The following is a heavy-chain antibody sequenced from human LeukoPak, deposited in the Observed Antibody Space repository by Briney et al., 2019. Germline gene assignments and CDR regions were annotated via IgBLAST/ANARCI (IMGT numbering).Heavy chain of an antibody. V-gene: IGHV3-48*01. CDR3: ARLRIYDDMEY. J-gene: IGHJ4*02. Sequence: GGSLRLSCTASGFSFSASAMHWVRQAPGKGLEWLSLITSGGSNIDYADSVRGRFTISRDNVNNTLFLQMNSLRVEDTAVYYCARLRIYDDMEYWGQGTLVTVSS. CDR1: GFSFSASA. CDR2: ITSGGSNI. D-gene: IGHD2/OR15-2a*01.